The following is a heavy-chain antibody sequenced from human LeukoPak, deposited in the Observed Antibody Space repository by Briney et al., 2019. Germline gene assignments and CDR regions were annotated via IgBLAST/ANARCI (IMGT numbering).Heavy chain of an antibody. V-gene: IGHV3-20*04. Sequence: PGWSLRLSCAASGFTFDEYVMHWVRQAPGRGLDGVSGINWNGGSTGYADSVKGRFAISRDNAKNSLYLQMNSLRAEDTAVCYSARDELGTLTGEVSSNYWGPGTLVTVSS. D-gene: IGHD7-27*01. CDR3: ARDELGTLTGEVSSNY. J-gene: IGHJ4*02. CDR1: GFTFDEYV. CDR2: INWNGGST.